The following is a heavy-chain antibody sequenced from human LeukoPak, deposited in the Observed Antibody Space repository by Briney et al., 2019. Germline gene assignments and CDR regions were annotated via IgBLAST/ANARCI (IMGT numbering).Heavy chain of an antibody. CDR1: GFTFSSYS. J-gene: IGHJ4*02. Sequence: GGSLRLSCAASGFTFSSYSMNWVRHAPGKGLEWVSSISSSSSYIYYADSVKGRFTISRDNAKNSLYLQMNSLRAEDTAVYYCAREDMATITGIDYWGQGTLVTVSS. D-gene: IGHD5-24*01. CDR3: AREDMATITGIDY. CDR2: ISSSSSYI. V-gene: IGHV3-21*01.